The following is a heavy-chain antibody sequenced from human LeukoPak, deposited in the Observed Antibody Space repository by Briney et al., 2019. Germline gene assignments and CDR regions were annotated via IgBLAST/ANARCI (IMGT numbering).Heavy chain of an antibody. CDR2: INHSGST. CDR1: GGSFSGYY. J-gene: IGHJ3*02. CDR3: ARPFPNYYDSSVPSPYPI. V-gene: IGHV4-34*01. D-gene: IGHD3-22*01. Sequence: PSETLSLTCAVYGGSFSGYYWSWIRQPPGKGLEWIGEINHSGSTNYNPSLKSRVTISVDTSKNQFSLKLSSVTAADTAVYYCARPFPNYYDSSVPSPYPIWGQGAMVTVSS.